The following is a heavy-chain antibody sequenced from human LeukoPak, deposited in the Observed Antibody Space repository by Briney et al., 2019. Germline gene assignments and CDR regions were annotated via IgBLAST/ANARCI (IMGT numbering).Heavy chain of an antibody. V-gene: IGHV4-59*11. Sequence: SETLSLTCTVSGDSISSHYWSWIRQPPGKGLEWIGYIYYSGSTNYNSSLKSRVTISVDTSKNQFSLKLSSVTAADTAVYYCARYCSGGSCYTPKNMDAFDIWGQGTMVTVSS. CDR1: GDSISSHY. CDR2: IYYSGST. CDR3: ARYCSGGSCYTPKNMDAFDI. D-gene: IGHD2-15*01. J-gene: IGHJ3*02.